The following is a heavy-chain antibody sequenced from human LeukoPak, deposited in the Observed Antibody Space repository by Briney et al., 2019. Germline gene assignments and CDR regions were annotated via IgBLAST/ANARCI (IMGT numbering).Heavy chain of an antibody. J-gene: IGHJ4*02. D-gene: IGHD1-26*01. CDR1: GASISSQNYY. CDR2: IHHSDGT. CDR3: ATADKWEPLDY. V-gene: IGHV4-39*07. Sequence: PSETLSLTCTVSGASISSQNYYWGWVRQPPGKGLEWIGSIHHSDGTYHNPSLKSRVTISVDTSKNQFSLKLISVTAADTAVYYCATADKWEPLDYWGQGTLVTVSS.